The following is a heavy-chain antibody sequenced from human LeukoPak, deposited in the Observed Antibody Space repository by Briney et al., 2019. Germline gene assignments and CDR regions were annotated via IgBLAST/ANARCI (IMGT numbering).Heavy chain of an antibody. CDR2: INPNSGGT. V-gene: IGHV1-2*02. Sequence: APVKVSCKASGYTFTGYYMHWVRQAPGQGLEWMGWINPNSGGTNYAQKFQGRVTMTRDTSISTAYMELSRLRSDDTAVYYCAREQGADNAFDIWGQGTMVTVSS. J-gene: IGHJ3*02. CDR3: AREQGADNAFDI. D-gene: IGHD1-26*01. CDR1: GYTFTGYY.